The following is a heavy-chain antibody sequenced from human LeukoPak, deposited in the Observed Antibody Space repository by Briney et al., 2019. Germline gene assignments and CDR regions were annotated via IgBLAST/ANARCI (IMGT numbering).Heavy chain of an antibody. J-gene: IGHJ6*04. CDR1: GFTLSNAW. D-gene: IGHD2-15*01. V-gene: IGHV3-15*01. CDR3: TTDGPYCSGGSCYSPYYYYYGMDV. Sequence: GGSLRLSCAASGFTLSNAWMSWVRQAPGKGLEWVGRIKSKTDGGTTDYAAPVKGRFTISRDDSKNTLYLQMNSLKTEDTAVYYCTTDGPYCSGGSCYSPYYYYYGMDVWGKGTTVTVSS. CDR2: IKSKTDGGTT.